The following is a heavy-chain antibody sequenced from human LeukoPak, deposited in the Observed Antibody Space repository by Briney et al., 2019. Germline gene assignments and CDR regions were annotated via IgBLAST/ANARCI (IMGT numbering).Heavy chain of an antibody. CDR3: ARGQDGYNLADAFDI. CDR2: ISSNGGST. D-gene: IGHD5-12*01. V-gene: IGHV3-64*01. Sequence: GGSLRLSCAASGFTFSSYAMHWVRQAPGKGLEYVSAISSNGGSTYYANSVKGRFTISRDNSKNTLYLQMGSLRAEDMAVYYRARGQDGYNLADAFDIWGQGTMVTVSS. J-gene: IGHJ3*02. CDR1: GFTFSSYA.